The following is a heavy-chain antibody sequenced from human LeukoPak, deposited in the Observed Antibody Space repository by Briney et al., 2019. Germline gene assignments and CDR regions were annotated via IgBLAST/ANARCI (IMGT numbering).Heavy chain of an antibody. CDR3: TRGTATTGLDS. CDR1: GFTFSSYW. Sequence: GGSLRLPCAASGFTFSSYWMNWVRQAPGKGLVWVSRLNSDGSNTFYADSVKGRFTISRDNAKNTLYLQMNSLRAEDTAVYYCTRGTATTGLDSWGQGTLVTVSS. CDR2: LNSDGSNT. J-gene: IGHJ4*02. D-gene: IGHD1/OR15-1a*01. V-gene: IGHV3-74*01.